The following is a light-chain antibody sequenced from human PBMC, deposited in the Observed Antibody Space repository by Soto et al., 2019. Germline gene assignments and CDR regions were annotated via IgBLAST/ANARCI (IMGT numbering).Light chain of an antibody. Sequence: QSALTQPPSASGSPGQSVTISCTGTSSDVGGYNYVSWYQQHPGKAPKLMIYEVSKRPSGVPDRFSGSKSGNTASLTVSGLQAEDEADFYCSPYAGRNHLVFGTGTKLTVL. CDR2: EVS. V-gene: IGLV2-8*01. CDR3: SPYAGRNHLV. CDR1: SSDVGGYNY. J-gene: IGLJ1*01.